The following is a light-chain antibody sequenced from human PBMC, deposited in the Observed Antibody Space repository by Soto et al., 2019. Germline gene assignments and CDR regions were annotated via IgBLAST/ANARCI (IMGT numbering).Light chain of an antibody. J-gene: IGKJ2*01. Sequence: EIVLTQSPGTLSLSPGERATLSCRASQSVSSSYLAWYQQKPGQAPRLLIYGASSRATGIPDRFSGSGSGTDFTLNISGLEPEDFAVYYCQQYGSSPLYTFGQGTKLEIK. CDR2: GAS. V-gene: IGKV3-20*01. CDR3: QQYGSSPLYT. CDR1: QSVSSSY.